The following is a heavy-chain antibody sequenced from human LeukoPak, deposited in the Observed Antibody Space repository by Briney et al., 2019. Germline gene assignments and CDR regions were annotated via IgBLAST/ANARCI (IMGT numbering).Heavy chain of an antibody. J-gene: IGHJ4*02. D-gene: IGHD5-18*01. CDR2: INQDESSQ. CDR1: GFSFTTYW. CDR3: ARHLSGVTGYTYGRGIDY. V-gene: IGHV3-7*01. Sequence: PGGSLRLSCAASGFSFTTYWMGWVRQAPGKGLEWVANINQDESSQYYVDAVRGRFTISRDSAKTSLYLQMISLRAEDTAVYYCARHLSGVTGYTYGRGIDYWGQGTLVTVSS.